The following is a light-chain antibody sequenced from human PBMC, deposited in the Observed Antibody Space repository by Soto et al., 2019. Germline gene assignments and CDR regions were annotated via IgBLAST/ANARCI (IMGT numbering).Light chain of an antibody. CDR2: DAS. J-gene: IGKJ4*01. Sequence: DIQMTQSPSSLSASVGDRVPITCRASQDISNYLNWYQQKPGKAPKLLIYDASNLETGVPSRFSGSGSGTDFTFTISSLQPEDIATYYCQQYDNLPLTFGGGTKVDIK. CDR3: QQYDNLPLT. CDR1: QDISNY. V-gene: IGKV1-33*01.